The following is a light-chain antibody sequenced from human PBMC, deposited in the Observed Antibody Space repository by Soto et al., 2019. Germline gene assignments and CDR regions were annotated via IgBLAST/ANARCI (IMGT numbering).Light chain of an antibody. CDR2: KAS. CDR3: QHYNSYPTWT. CDR1: QSISSW. Sequence: DLQMTQSPSTLSASVGDRVTITCRASQSISSWLAWFQQKPGKAPKLLIYKASSLESGVPSRFSGSGSGTEFTLTISSLQPDDFATYYCQHYNSYPTWTFGQGTRVEIK. V-gene: IGKV1-5*03. J-gene: IGKJ1*01.